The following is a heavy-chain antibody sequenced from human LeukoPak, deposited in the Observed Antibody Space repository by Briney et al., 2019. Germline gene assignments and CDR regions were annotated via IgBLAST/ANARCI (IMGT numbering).Heavy chain of an antibody. CDR2: ISSRGSAI. CDR3: ARDRKLGTSYEFDY. D-gene: IGHD1-7*01. J-gene: IGHJ4*02. CDR1: GFTLSDHY. Sequence: PGGSLRLSCAASGFTLSDHYMNWIRQAPGKGLEWISYISSRGSAIYYADSVKGRFTISRDNAKNSLYLQMNSLRVEDTAVYYCARDRKLGTSYEFDYWGQGTLVTVSS. V-gene: IGHV3-11*04.